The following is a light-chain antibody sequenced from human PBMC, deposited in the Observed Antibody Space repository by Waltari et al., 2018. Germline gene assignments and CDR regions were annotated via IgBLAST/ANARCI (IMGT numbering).Light chain of an antibody. CDR3: SSYTTSSTRV. V-gene: IGLV2-14*01. J-gene: IGLJ1*01. CDR2: DGS. Sequence: QSALTQPASMSGSPGQSITISCTGTSSDVGGYNYVSWYQKHPGKAPKVMIYDGSNRPSGVSNRFSGSKSGNTASLTISGLQAEDEADYYCSSYTTSSTRVFGTGTKVTVL. CDR1: SSDVGGYNY.